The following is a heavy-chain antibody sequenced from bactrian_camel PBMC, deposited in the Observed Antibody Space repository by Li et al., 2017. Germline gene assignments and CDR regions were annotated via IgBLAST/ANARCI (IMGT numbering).Heavy chain of an antibody. V-gene: IGHV3S53*01. CDR2: IFGDGST. CDR3: AASTCLVWTKSYNY. Sequence: HVQLVESGGGSVQAGGSLRLTCVAPERVYGKCMGWFRQALGKEREGVAIIFGDGSTRYADSVKGRFTITKDPAENTLYLQMNSLKPEDTALYYCAASTCLVWTKSYNYWGQGTQVTVS. J-gene: IGHJ4*01. CDR1: ERVYGKC. D-gene: IGHD1*01.